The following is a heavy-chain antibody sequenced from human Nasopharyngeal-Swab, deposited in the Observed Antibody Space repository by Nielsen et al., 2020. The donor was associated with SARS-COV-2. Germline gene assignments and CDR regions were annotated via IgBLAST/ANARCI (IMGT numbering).Heavy chain of an antibody. CDR1: GFTFSKSY. D-gene: IGHD6-13*01. V-gene: IGHV3-7*01. J-gene: IGHJ4*02. CDR3: ARGGSSFPFDY. CDR2: IKQDGSGS. Sequence: GESLKISCAASGFTFSKSYMSWVRQAAGKGLEWVANIKQDGSGSYYVDSVKGRFTISRDDANNSLYLQMNSLRAGDTGVYYCARGGSSFPFDYWGPGTLVTVSS.